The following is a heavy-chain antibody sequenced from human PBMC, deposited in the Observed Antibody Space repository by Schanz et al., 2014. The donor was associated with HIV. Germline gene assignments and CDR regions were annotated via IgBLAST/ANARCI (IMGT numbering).Heavy chain of an antibody. CDR1: GFNFFTYD. D-gene: IGHD5-12*01. V-gene: IGHV3-13*01. CDR3: AKDPHIVPTTHLDN. J-gene: IGHJ4*02. Sequence: EVQLVESGGGLVQPGGSLRLSCVASGFNFFTYDMHWVRQGAGKGLEWISGVGPTGDTYYSGSVKGQFTISRDNSKNTLYLQMNSLRAEDTAVYYCAKDPHIVPTTHLDNWGQGTLVTVSS. CDR2: VGPTGDT.